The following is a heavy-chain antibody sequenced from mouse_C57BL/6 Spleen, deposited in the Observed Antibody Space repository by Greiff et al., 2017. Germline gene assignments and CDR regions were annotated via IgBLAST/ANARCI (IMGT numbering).Heavy chain of an antibody. CDR1: GFSLTSYG. V-gene: IGHV2-2*01. D-gene: IGHD2-4*01. CDR3: ARNSMAYDYDVAYAMGD. CDR2: IWSGGRT. J-gene: IGHJ4*01. Sequence: QVQLKQSGPGLVQPSQSLSITCTVSGFSLTSYGVHWVRQSPGKGLEWLGVIWSGGRTDYNAAFISRLSISKDNSKSHVFFKMNRMQADDTAIYYCARNSMAYDYDVAYAMGDGGQGTSDTVSS.